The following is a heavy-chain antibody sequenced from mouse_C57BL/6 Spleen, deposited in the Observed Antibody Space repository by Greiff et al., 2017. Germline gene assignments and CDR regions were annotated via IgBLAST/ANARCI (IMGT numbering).Heavy chain of an antibody. CDR1: GYSFTDYN. V-gene: IGHV1-39*01. CDR2: INPNYGTT. CDR3: ARSYYCGSSSAWFAY. Sequence: EVQLQQSGPELVKPGASVKISCKASGYSFTDYNMNWVKQSNGKSLEWIGVINPNYGTTSYNQKFKGKATLTVDQSSSTAYMQLNSLTSEDSAFYYCARSYYCGSSSAWFAYWGQGTLVTVSA. D-gene: IGHD1-1*01. J-gene: IGHJ3*01.